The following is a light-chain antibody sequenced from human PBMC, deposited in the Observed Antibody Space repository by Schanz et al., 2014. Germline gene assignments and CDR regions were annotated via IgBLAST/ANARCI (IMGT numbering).Light chain of an antibody. V-gene: IGKV3-15*01. J-gene: IGKJ1*01. CDR2: SAS. CDR3: QQYNAWPWT. Sequence: EVVMTQSPATLSVSPGERGTLSCRASQSVSSHFAWYQQKPGQPPSLLFYSASTRATGVPARFRASGSGTEFTLTISSLQSEDFALYYCQQYNAWPWTFGQGTRVGFK. CDR1: QSVSSH.